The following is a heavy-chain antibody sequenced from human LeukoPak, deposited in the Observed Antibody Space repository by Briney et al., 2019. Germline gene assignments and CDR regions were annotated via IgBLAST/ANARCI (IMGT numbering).Heavy chain of an antibody. D-gene: IGHD6-19*01. V-gene: IGHV4-59*01. CDR2: IYYSGST. Sequence: SETLSLTCTVPGGSIISYYWSWIRPPPGKGLEWIGYIYYSGSTNHNPSLKSRVTISVDTSKNQFSLKLSSVTAADTAVYYCARYGSVAGTTAFDCWGQRTLVTVSS. CDR3: ARYGSVAGTTAFDC. J-gene: IGHJ4*02. CDR1: GGSIISYY.